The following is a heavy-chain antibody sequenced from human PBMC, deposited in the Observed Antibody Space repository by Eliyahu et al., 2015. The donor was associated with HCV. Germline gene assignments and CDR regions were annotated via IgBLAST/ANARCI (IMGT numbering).Heavy chain of an antibody. V-gene: IGHV4-59*01. CDR3: ASGGGGIAVTGTGGWFDP. CDR2: IHYSGST. CDR1: GXSLXXXS. J-gene: IGHJ5*02. D-gene: IGHD6-19*01. Sequence: QVQLQESGPGLVKPSETLSLTXXXSGXSLXXXSWSWIRQAPGKGLEWIGYIHYSGSTNYNPXLKSRVTISIDTSKNQFSLNLTSVTAADTAMYYCASGGGGIAVTGTGGWFDPWGQGTLVTVSS.